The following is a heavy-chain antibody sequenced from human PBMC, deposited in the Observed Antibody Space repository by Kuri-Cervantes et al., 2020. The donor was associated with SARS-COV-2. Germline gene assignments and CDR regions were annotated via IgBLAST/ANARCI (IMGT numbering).Heavy chain of an antibody. D-gene: IGHD2-2*02. CDR1: GFTFSGYD. CDR3: AKALRAAIPH. J-gene: IGHJ4*02. V-gene: IGHV3-30*02. Sequence: LSLTCVPSGFTFSGYDMHWVRQAPGKGLEWVAFIRFDGSNKYYADSVKGRFTISRDNSKNTLYLQMNSLRAEDTAVYYCAKALRAAIPHWGQGTLVTVSS. CDR2: IRFDGSNK.